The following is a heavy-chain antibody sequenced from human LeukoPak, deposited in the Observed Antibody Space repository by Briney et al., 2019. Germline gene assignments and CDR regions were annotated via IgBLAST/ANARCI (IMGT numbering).Heavy chain of an antibody. J-gene: IGHJ3*02. V-gene: IGHV3-7*01. CDR1: GFTFNSYW. CDR3: ARDPSQSAPLVGDAYDI. CDR2: IKQDGSEK. Sequence: GGSLRLSCAASGFTFNSYWMSWVRQAPGKGLEWVAKIKQDGSEKYYMDSVKGRFTISRDNAKNSLYLQMNSLRAEDTAVYYCARDPSQSAPLVGDAYDIWGQGTMVTVSS. D-gene: IGHD6-6*01.